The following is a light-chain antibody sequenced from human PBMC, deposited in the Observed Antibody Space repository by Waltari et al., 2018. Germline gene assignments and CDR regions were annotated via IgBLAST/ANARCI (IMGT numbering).Light chain of an antibody. CDR2: WAS. CDR3: QQYFNSPIA. Sequence: DIVMTQSPDSLLVSLGERATISCNSSQSILYTSNDKNYLAWYQQKAGQPPRLLVHWASIRESGVPDRFRGSGSGTDFTFTISNLQPEDVAFYWCQQYFNSPIAFGQGTRLEIK. V-gene: IGKV4-1*01. CDR1: QSILYTSNDKNY. J-gene: IGKJ5*01.